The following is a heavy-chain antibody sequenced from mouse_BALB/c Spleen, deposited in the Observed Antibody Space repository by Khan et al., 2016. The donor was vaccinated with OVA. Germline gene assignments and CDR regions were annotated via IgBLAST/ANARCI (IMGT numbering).Heavy chain of an antibody. Sequence: EVELVESGGGLVKPGGSLKLSCAASGFTFSDYYMYWVRQTPEKRLEWVATISDGGSYTYYPDSVKGRFTISRDNAKNNLYLQMSSLKSEDTAMYYCARAGNGGFAYWGQAPLVTVSA. CDR1: GFTFSDYY. CDR3: ARAGNGGFAY. V-gene: IGHV5-4*02. J-gene: IGHJ3*01. CDR2: ISDGGSYT. D-gene: IGHD1-1*02.